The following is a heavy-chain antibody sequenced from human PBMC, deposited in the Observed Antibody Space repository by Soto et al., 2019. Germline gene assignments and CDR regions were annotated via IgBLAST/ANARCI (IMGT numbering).Heavy chain of an antibody. CDR3: ARGPTVTIIDY. CDR2: ISWNSASI. V-gene: IGHV3-9*01. CDR1: GFTFDDYA. J-gene: IGHJ4*02. D-gene: IGHD4-17*01. Sequence: GGSLRLSCAASGFTFDDYAMHWVRQPPGKGLEWVSGISWNSASIGYADSVKGRFTISRDNAKNSLYLQMNSLRAEDTALYYCARGPTVTIIDYWGQGTLVTVSS.